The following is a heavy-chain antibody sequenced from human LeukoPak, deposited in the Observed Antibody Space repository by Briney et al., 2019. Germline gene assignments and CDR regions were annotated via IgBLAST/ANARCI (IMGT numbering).Heavy chain of an antibody. CDR1: GFSFSGSA. CDR3: TSPKRYGDYGNAY. D-gene: IGHD4-17*01. J-gene: IGHJ4*02. V-gene: IGHV3-73*01. Sequence: TGGSLRLSCAASGFSFSGSAMHWVRQASGKGLDWVGRIRRKANSYATAYAASVNGRFTISRNDSKNTAYLQLNSLKTEDTAMYYCTSPKRYGDYGNAYWGQGTLVTVSS. CDR2: IRRKANSYAT.